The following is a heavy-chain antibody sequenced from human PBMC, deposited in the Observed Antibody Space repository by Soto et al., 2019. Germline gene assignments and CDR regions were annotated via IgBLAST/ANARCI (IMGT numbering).Heavy chain of an antibody. CDR1: GGTFSSYA. CDR3: ARLRYNVVADTELYYGLAV. J-gene: IGHJ6*01. CDR2: IIPIFGTA. V-gene: IGHV1-69*13. Sequence: SVKVSCKASGGTFSSYAISWVRQAPGQGLEWMGGIIPIFGTANYAQKFQGRVTITADESTSTAYMELSSLRSEDTAGYYCARLRYNVVADTELYYGLAVCQQETRVT. D-gene: IGHD2-15*01.